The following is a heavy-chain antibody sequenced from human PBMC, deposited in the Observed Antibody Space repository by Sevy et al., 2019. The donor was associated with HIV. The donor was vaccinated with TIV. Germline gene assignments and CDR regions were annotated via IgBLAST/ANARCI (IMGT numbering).Heavy chain of an antibody. CDR2: IFWDDEK. CDR3: ARFLKGDYTNYFDS. D-gene: IGHD4-4*01. J-gene: IGHJ4*02. V-gene: IGHV2-5*02. CDR1: GFSLNTSGVG. Sequence: SGPTLVNPAQTLTLTCSFSGFSLNTSGVGVGWIRLSPGKALEWLALIFWDDEKRYSPPLKNRLTITKDTSKNQVVLTMTNMDPVDTATYYCARFLKGDYTNYFDSWDQGSLVTVSS.